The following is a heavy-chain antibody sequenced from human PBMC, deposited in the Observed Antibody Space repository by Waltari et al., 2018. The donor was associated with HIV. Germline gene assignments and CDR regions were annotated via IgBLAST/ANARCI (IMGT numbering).Heavy chain of an antibody. J-gene: IGHJ4*02. CDR2: INPSGST. CDR3: ARDRIMAVAGAIFDY. D-gene: IGHD6-19*01. Sequence: QAPLGQSGADVEKPGASVKVSCKASRYTFTRQYMHWVRQAPGQGLEWMGMINPSGSTSYAQKFQGRVTMTRDTSTSTVYMELSSLRSEDTAVYYCARDRIMAVAGAIFDYWGQGTLVTVSS. CDR1: RYTFTRQY. V-gene: IGHV1-46*01.